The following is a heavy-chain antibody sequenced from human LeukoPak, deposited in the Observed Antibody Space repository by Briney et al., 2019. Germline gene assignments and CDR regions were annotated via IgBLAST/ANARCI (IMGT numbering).Heavy chain of an antibody. CDR2: IYYSGST. D-gene: IGHD2-2*01. Sequence: SETLSLTCAVYGGSFSGYYWSWIRQHPGKGLEWIGYIYYSGSTYYNPSLKSRVTISVDTSKNQFSLRLSSVTAADTAVYYCARSVVPAAFDAFDIWGQGTMVTVSS. CDR1: GGSFSGYY. V-gene: IGHV4-31*11. CDR3: ARSVVPAAFDAFDI. J-gene: IGHJ3*02.